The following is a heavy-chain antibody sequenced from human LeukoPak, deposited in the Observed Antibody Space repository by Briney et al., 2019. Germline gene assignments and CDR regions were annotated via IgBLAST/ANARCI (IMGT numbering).Heavy chain of an antibody. CDR1: GGTFSSYA. D-gene: IGHD2-2*01. CDR2: IIPIFGTA. CDR3: ATLVPYCSSTSCYQPNWFDP. J-gene: IGHJ5*02. Sequence: ASVKVSCKASGGTFSSYAISWVRQAPGQGLEWMGGIIPIFGTANYAQKFQGRVTITTDESTSTAYMELSSLRSEDTAVYYCATLVPYCSSTSCYQPNWFDPWGQGTLVTVSS. V-gene: IGHV1-69*05.